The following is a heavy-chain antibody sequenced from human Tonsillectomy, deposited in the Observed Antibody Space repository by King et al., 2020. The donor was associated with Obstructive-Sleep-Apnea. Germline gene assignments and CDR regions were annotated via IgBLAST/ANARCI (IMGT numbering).Heavy chain of an antibody. V-gene: IGHV4-4*02. Sequence: QLQESGPGLVKPSGTLSLTCVVSGGSISGVNLWTWVRQPPGKGLEWVGEISQSGITNYNSSLKSRVTISVDKSKNQFSLKLTSVTAADTAVYYCARDWPYRCTWSSYYGLDVWGRGTTVTVSS. J-gene: IGHJ6*02. CDR2: ISQSGIT. CDR1: GGSISGVNL. CDR3: ARDWPYRCTWSSYYGLDV. D-gene: IGHD6-13*01.